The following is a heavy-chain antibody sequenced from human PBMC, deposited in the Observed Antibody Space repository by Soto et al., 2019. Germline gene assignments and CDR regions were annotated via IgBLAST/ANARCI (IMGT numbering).Heavy chain of an antibody. CDR3: ARDTYYYDSSGYYH. V-gene: IGHV3-30-3*01. J-gene: IGHJ5*02. CDR2: ISYDGSNK. CDR1: GFTFSSYA. D-gene: IGHD3-22*01. Sequence: GGSLRLSCAASGFTFSSYAMHWVRQAPGKGLEWVAVISYDGSNKYYADSVKGRFTISRDNSKNTLYLQMNSLRAEDTAVYYCARDTYYYDSSGYYHWGQGTLVTVSS.